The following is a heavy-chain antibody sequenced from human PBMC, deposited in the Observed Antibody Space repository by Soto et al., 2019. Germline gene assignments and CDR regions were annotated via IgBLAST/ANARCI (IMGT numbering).Heavy chain of an antibody. CDR1: GFTFSTYN. CDR3: ARDSGSWPSWFDP. D-gene: IGHD1-26*01. Sequence: EVQLVESGGGLVQPGGSLRLSCAASGFTFSTYNMQWVRQAPGKGLEWVSYISSSSSTIHYADSVKGRFSVSRDNAKNSLYLQVNSLRAEETAVYYCARDSGSWPSWFDPWGQGTQVTVSS. CDR2: ISSSSSTI. J-gene: IGHJ5*02. V-gene: IGHV3-48*01.